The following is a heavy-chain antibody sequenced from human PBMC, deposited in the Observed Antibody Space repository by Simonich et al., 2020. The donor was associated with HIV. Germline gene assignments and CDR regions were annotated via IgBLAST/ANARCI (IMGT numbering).Heavy chain of an antibody. Sequence: EVQLVESGGGLVQPGRYLRLSCAASGLTFDVYAMHGVRQAPGKGLEWVSGIICNSGSIGYADSVKGRFTISRDNAKNSLYLQMNSLRAEDMALYYCAKDRYSSSSGSFDYWGQGTLVTVSS. CDR3: AKDRYSSSSGSFDY. J-gene: IGHJ4*02. D-gene: IGHD6-6*01. CDR1: GLTFDVYA. CDR2: IICNSGSI. V-gene: IGHV3-9*03.